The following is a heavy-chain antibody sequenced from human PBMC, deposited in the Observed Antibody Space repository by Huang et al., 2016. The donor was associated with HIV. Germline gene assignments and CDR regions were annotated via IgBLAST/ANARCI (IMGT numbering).Heavy chain of an antibody. J-gene: IGHJ6*03. D-gene: IGHD4-17*01. CDR3: SPSGDDYFYFYIDV. CDR1: CFIFYDFA. V-gene: IGHV3-49*03. CDR2: VRSKAFGGAS. Sequence: QLVESGGDSVQSGRSLRLSCRGSCFIFYDFAINWFRQSPGKGLEWIGFVRSKAFGGASNSAPSVKDRFTVSRDEAKNVAFLQMDNLQVDDTAIYYCSPSGDDYFYFYIDVWGNGTTVIVS.